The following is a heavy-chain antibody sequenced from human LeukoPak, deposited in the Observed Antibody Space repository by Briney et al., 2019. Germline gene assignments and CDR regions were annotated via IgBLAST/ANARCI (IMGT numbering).Heavy chain of an antibody. V-gene: IGHV3-66*01. CDR2: IHSGGGK. Sequence: GGSLRLSCAASAVTVSLIYMGWVRHAARKGLEWVSVIHSGGGKYYADSVQGRFTISRDNSENTLFLQMNNLRVEDTALYFCATRPNDFAGPFDYWGQGTLVTVSS. J-gene: IGHJ4*02. CDR3: ATRPNDFAGPFDY. D-gene: IGHD2-8*01. CDR1: AVTVSLIY.